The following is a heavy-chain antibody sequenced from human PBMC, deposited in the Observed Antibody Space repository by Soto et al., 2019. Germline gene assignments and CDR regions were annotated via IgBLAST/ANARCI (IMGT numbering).Heavy chain of an antibody. D-gene: IGHD6-19*01. CDR2: ISSTSSYI. CDR1: GFTFNTYN. V-gene: IGHV3-21*01. J-gene: IGHJ5*02. Sequence: EVQLVESGGGLVEPGGSLRLSCAATGFTFNTYNMNWIRQAPGKGLEWVSSISSTSSYIYYADSVRGRFTISRDNAKNSLFLQMNSLRAEDTAVYFCARDGGSGIGWFDPWGQGTLVTVSS. CDR3: ARDGGSGIGWFDP.